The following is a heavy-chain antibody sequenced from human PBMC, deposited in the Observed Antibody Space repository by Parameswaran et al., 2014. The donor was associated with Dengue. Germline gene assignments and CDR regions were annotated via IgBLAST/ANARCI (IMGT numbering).Heavy chain of an antibody. CDR2: ISGSGDST. D-gene: IGHD5-12*01. J-gene: IGHJ4*02. CDR3: AKPTGATRGY. V-gene: IGHV3-23*01. Sequence: WIRQPPGKGLEWVSAISGSGDSTFYADSVKGRFTISRDNSRNTLYLQMNSLRAADTAVYYCAKPTGATRGYWGQGTLVTVSS.